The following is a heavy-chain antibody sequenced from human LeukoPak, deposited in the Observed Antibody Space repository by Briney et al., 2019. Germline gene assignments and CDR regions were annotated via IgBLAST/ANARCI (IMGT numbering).Heavy chain of an antibody. J-gene: IGHJ4*02. D-gene: IGHD3-9*01. CDR3: ARHILTGLGPPYYFDY. CDR2: INHSGST. Sequence: PSETLSLTCAVYGGSFSGYYWSWIRQPPGKGLEWIGEINHSGSTNYNPSLRSRVTISVDTSKNQFSLKLSSVTAADTAVYYCARHILTGLGPPYYFDYWGQGTLVTVSS. CDR1: GGSFSGYY. V-gene: IGHV4-34*01.